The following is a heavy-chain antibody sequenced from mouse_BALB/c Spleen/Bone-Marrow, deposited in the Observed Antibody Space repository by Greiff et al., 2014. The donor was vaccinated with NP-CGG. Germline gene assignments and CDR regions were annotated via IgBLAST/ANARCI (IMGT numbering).Heavy chain of an antibody. D-gene: IGHD2-14*01. CDR2: IDPANGNT. CDR3: AQGYDWAMDY. V-gene: IGHV14-3*02. Sequence: DVQLQESGAELVKPGASVKLSCTASGFNIKDTYIHWVKQRPEQGLEWIGRIDPANGNTKYDPKSQGKATITTDTSSNTAYLQLSSLTSEDTAVYYCAQGYDWAMDYWGQGTSVTVSS. J-gene: IGHJ4*01. CDR1: GFNIKDTY.